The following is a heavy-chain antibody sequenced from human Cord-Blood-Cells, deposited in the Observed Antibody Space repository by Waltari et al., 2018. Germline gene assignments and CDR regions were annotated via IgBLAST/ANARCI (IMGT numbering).Heavy chain of an antibody. CDR2: IIPILCIA. CDR1: GGTFSSYA. CDR3: ARDKGHCSGGSCYYDY. Sequence: QVQLVQSGAEVKKPGSSVKVSCKASGGTFSSYAISWVRQAPGQGLEWMGGIIPILCIANYAQKFQGRVTITADKSTSTAYMELSSLRSEDTAVYYCARDKGHCSGGSCYYDYWGQGTLVTVSS. D-gene: IGHD2-15*01. V-gene: IGHV1-69*10. J-gene: IGHJ4*02.